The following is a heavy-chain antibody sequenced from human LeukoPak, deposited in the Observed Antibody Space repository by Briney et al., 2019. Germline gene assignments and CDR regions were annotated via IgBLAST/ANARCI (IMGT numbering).Heavy chain of an antibody. CDR3: AGRQHVVAVTASRGSFDM. J-gene: IGHJ3*02. V-gene: IGHV4-59*01. CDR1: GGSISSYY. D-gene: IGHD2-21*02. CDR2: VFNSGRT. Sequence: SETLSLTCTASGGSISSYYWSWIRQPPGKGLEWIGHVFNSGRTNLNPSLRSRATMSVDTSKNQFSLKLSSLTAADTAVYYCAGRQHVVAVTASRGSFDMWGQGTMVTVSS.